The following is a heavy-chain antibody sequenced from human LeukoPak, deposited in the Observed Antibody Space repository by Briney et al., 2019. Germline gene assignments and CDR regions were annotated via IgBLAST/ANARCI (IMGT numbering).Heavy chain of an antibody. D-gene: IGHD4/OR15-4a*01. CDR3: ARMDYSALSHAFDI. CDR1: GGSISSGSYY. Sequence: PSETLSLTCTVSGGSISSGSYYWSWIRQPAGKGLEWIGRIYTSGSTNYSPSLASRVTISRDTSKNQISLNLSSVTAADTAVYYCARMDYSALSHAFDIWGQGTTVTVSS. CDR2: IYTSGST. V-gene: IGHV4-61*02. J-gene: IGHJ3*02.